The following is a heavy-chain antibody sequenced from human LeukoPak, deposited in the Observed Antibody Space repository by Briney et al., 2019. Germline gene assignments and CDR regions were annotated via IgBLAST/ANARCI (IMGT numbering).Heavy chain of an antibody. J-gene: IGHJ5*02. CDR1: GGSISSYY. D-gene: IGHD6-19*01. CDR2: IYTSGST. V-gene: IGHV4-4*07. CDR3: ARIGYSSGLNWFDP. Sequence: SETLSLTCTVSGGSISSYYWSWIRQPAGKGLEWIGRIYTSGSTNYNPSLKSRVTMSVDTSKHQFSLKLSSVTAADTAVYYCARIGYSSGLNWFDPWGQGTLVTVSS.